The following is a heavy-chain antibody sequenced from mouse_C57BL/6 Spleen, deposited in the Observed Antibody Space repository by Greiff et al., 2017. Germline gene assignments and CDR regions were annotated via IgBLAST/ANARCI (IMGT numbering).Heavy chain of an antibody. Sequence: QVQLKESGPELVKPGASVKISCKASGYAFSSSWMNWVKQRPGKGLEWIGRIYPGDGDTNYNGKFKGKATLTADKSSSTAYMQLSSLTSEDSAVYFCARDNYSNYVNWYFDVWGTGTTVTVSS. CDR1: GYAFSSSW. V-gene: IGHV1-82*01. CDR3: ARDNYSNYVNWYFDV. J-gene: IGHJ1*03. D-gene: IGHD2-5*01. CDR2: IYPGDGDT.